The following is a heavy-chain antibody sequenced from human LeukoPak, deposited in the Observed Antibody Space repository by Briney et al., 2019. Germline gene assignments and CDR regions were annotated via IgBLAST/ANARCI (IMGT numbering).Heavy chain of an antibody. J-gene: IGHJ4*02. CDR3: VRGGGWYADY. D-gene: IGHD6-19*01. CDR1: GFTFSSYE. V-gene: IGHV3-48*03. Sequence: PGGSLRLSCAASGFTFSSYEMHWVRQAPGKGLDWVSYISSSGSTIYYADSVKGRFTISRDNAKNSLFLQMNSLRAEDTAVYYCVRGGGWYADYWGQGTLVTVSS. CDR2: ISSSGSTI.